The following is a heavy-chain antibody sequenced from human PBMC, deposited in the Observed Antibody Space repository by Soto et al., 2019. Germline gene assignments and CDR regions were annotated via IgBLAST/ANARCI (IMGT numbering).Heavy chain of an antibody. CDR1: GYTLTELS. V-gene: IGHV1-24*01. D-gene: IGHD3-22*01. Sequence: ASVKVSCKVSGYTLTELSMHWVRQAPGKGLEWMGCFDPEDGETIYAQKFQGRVTMTEDTSTDIAYMELSSLRSEDTAVHYCATDRRYYDSSGYNWFDPWGQGTLVTVSS. J-gene: IGHJ5*02. CDR2: FDPEDGET. CDR3: ATDRRYYDSSGYNWFDP.